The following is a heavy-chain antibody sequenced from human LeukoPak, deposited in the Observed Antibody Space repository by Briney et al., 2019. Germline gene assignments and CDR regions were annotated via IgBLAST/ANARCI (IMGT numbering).Heavy chain of an antibody. CDR2: IIPIFGTA. J-gene: IGHJ4*02. D-gene: IGHD4-17*01. V-gene: IGHV1-69*05. CDR3: ARVWEGDYGDHFFDY. CDR1: GGTFSSYA. Sequence: SVKVSCKASGGTFSSYAISWVRQAPGQGLEWMGGIIPIFGTANYAQKFQGRVTITTDESTSTAYMELSSLRSEDTAVYYCARVWEGDYGDHFFDYWGQGTLVTVSS.